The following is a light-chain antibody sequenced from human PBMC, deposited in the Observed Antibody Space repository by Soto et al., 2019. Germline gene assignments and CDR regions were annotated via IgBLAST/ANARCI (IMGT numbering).Light chain of an antibody. J-gene: IGLJ3*02. CDR1: SSDFGGYNY. CDR3: SSYISSNIV. Sequence: QSVLTQPASVSGSPGQSITISCTGTSSDFGGYNYVSWYQQHPGKAPKLMIYDVSNRPSGVSNRFSGSKSGNTASLTISGLQAEDEADYYCSSYISSNIVFGGGTKLTVL. V-gene: IGLV2-14*01. CDR2: DVS.